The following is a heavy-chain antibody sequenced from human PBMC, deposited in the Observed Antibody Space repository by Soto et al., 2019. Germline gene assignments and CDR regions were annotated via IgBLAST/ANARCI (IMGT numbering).Heavy chain of an antibody. CDR1: GGTFSSHA. V-gene: IGHV1-69*01. CDR3: ARDGSSSLPVVGRNWFDP. Sequence: QVQLVQSGAEVKKPGSSVKVSCRASGGTFSSHAISWLRQAPGQWLEWMGGILPLLGTTNYAQKFQGRVTLTADVSTSIAYMDLSSLESDDTAVYYCARDGSSSLPVVGRNWFDPWGQGTLVIVSS. D-gene: IGHD6-19*01. CDR2: ILPLLGTT. J-gene: IGHJ5*02.